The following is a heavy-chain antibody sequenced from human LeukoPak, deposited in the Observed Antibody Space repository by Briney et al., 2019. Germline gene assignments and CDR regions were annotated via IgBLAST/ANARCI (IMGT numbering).Heavy chain of an antibody. CDR3: ARDRSIADPFDV. CDR1: GGSIRSDY. D-gene: IGHD3-10*01. CDR2: IYISGST. J-gene: IGHJ3*01. Sequence: SETLSLTCTVSGGSIRSDYWGWIRQPAGKGLEWIGRIYISGSTNYNPSLKSRVTMSVDTSKNQFSLKLTSVTAADTAVYYCARDRSIADPFDVWGQGTMVIVSS. V-gene: IGHV4-4*07.